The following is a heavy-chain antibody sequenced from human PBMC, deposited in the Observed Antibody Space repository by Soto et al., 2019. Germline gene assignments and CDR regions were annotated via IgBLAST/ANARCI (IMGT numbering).Heavy chain of an antibody. CDR2: VSPDHGNA. J-gene: IGHJ4*02. Sequence: ASVKVSCKTAGCTYTDSDINWVRQAPGQGLEWMGWVSPDHGNAGYAQQFQGRVTMTSDTSISTVFMELTNLRSEDTAVYYCAVTTGYWGQGTKVTVSS. V-gene: IGHV1-8*01. CDR1: GCTYTDSD. CDR3: AVTTGY. D-gene: IGHD4-17*01.